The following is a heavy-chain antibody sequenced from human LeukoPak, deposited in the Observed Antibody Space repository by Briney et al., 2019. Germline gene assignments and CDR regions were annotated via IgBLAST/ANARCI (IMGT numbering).Heavy chain of an antibody. Sequence: ASVKVSCKASGRTFTGYNMHWLRKAPGQGLEWMGWNNPNSGGTNYAQKFQGRVTMTRDTSISTAYMELSRLRSDDTAVYYCAREIGGYTYGYVPREVSYYFDYWGQGTLVTVSS. CDR3: AREIGGYTYGYVPREVSYYFDY. V-gene: IGHV1-2*02. CDR1: GRTFTGYN. CDR2: NNPNSGGT. D-gene: IGHD5-18*01. J-gene: IGHJ4*02.